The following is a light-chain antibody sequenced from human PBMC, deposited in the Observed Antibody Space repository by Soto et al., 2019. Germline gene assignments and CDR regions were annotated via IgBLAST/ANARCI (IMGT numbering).Light chain of an antibody. CDR2: GAS. CDR3: QQYNNWPHRAWT. V-gene: IGKV3-15*01. J-gene: IGKJ1*01. CDR1: QSVSSN. Sequence: EIVMTQSPATLSVSPGERATLSCRASQSVSSNLAWYQHKPGQAPRLLIYGASTRATGIPARFSGSGSGTEFTLTISSLLSEDFAVYSCQQYNNWPHRAWTFGQGTKVEIK.